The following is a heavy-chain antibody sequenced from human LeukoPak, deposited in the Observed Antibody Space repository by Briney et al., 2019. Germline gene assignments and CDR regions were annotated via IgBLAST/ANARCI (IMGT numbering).Heavy chain of an antibody. V-gene: IGHV3-23*01. J-gene: IGHJ4*02. CDR2: ISGSGGST. CDR3: ANGRATTSYFGY. D-gene: IGHD1-26*01. CDR1: GFTFSSYA. Sequence: GGSLRLSCAASGFTFSSYAMSWVRQAPGKGLEWVSAISGSGGSTYHADSVKGRFTISRDNSKNTLYLQMNSLRAEDTAVYYCANGRATTSYFGYWGQGTLVTVSS.